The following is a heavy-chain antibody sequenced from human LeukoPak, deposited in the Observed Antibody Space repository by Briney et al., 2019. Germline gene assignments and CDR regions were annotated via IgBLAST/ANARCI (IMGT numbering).Heavy chain of an antibody. CDR1: GFTFSNYW. Sequence: GGSLRLSCAASGFTFSNYWMHWVRQAPGKGLVWVSRINSDGSSTTSADSVKGRFTISRDNAKNTLYLQMNSLRAEDTAVYYCAKGGATVIDYWGQGTPVTVSS. V-gene: IGHV3-74*01. J-gene: IGHJ4*02. CDR2: INSDGSST. CDR3: AKGGATVIDY. D-gene: IGHD4-17*01.